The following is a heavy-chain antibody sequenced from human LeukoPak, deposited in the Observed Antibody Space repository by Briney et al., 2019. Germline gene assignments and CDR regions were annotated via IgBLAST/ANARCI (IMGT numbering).Heavy chain of an antibody. J-gene: IGHJ4*02. CDR1: RYSFTSYW. Sequence: GESPKISCKGSRYSFTSYWIGWARQMPGKGPEWMGIIYPGDSDTRYSPSFQGQVTISADKSISTANLQWSSLKASDTAMYYCARLLSIAVAGYDYWGQGTLVTVSS. D-gene: IGHD6-19*01. CDR3: ARLLSIAVAGYDY. V-gene: IGHV5-51*01. CDR2: IYPGDSDT.